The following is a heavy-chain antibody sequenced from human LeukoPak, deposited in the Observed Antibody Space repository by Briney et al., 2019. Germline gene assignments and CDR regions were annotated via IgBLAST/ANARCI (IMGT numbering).Heavy chain of an antibody. J-gene: IGHJ4*02. CDR2: IYYSGST. CDR3: ARLLGYYFDY. Sequence: LETLSLTCTVSGGSISSYYWSWIRQPPGKGLEWIGYIYYSGSTNYNPSLKSRVTISVDTSKNQFSLKLSSVTAADTAVYYCARLLGYYFDYWGQGTLVTVSS. CDR1: GGSISSYY. D-gene: IGHD2-15*01. V-gene: IGHV4-59*01.